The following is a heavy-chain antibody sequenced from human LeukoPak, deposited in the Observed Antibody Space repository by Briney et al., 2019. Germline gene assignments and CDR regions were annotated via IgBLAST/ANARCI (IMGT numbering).Heavy chain of an antibody. D-gene: IGHD5-18*01. V-gene: IGHV4-34*01. CDR2: INHSGST. CDR1: GGSFSGYY. CDR3: ARIARGYSYGGDY. J-gene: IGHJ4*02. Sequence: SETLSLTCAAYGGSFSGYYWSWIRQPPGKGLEWIGEINHSGSTNYNPSLKSRVTISVDTSKNQFSLKLSSVTAADTAVYYCARIARGYSYGGDYWGQGTLVTVSS.